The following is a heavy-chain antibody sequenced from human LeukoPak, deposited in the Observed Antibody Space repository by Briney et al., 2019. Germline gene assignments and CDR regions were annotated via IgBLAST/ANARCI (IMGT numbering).Heavy chain of an antibody. CDR3: ARDERLLSFLK. CDR1: GFTLSSYA. V-gene: IGHV3-23*01. J-gene: IGHJ4*02. CDR2: ISSSGGST. Sequence: PGGSLRLSCAASGFTLSSYAMSWVRQAPGKGLQWVSGISSSGGSTYYADSVKGRFTISRDNSKNTLYLQMNSLRAEDTAIYYCARDERLLSFLKWGQGTLVTVSS. D-gene: IGHD3-3*01.